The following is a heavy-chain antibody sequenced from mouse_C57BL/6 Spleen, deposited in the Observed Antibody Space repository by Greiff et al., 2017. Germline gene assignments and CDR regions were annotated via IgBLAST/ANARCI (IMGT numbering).Heavy chain of an antibody. V-gene: IGHV5-17*01. Sequence: EVQLQQSGGGLVKPGGSLKLSCAASGFTFSDYGMHWVRQAPEKGLEWVAYISSGSSTIYYADTVKGRFTISRDNAKNTLFLQMTSLRSEDTAMYYCARPAYYRDAMDYWGQGTSVTVSS. CDR1: GFTFSDYG. CDR3: ARPAYYRDAMDY. D-gene: IGHD2-12*01. J-gene: IGHJ4*01. CDR2: ISSGSSTI.